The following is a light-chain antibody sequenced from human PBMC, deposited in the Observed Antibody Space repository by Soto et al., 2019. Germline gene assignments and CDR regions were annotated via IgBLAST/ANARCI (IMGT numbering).Light chain of an antibody. V-gene: IGLV1-47*01. CDR2: RNN. CDR3: AAWDDSLSAVV. Sequence: QSVLTQPPSASGTPGQRVTISCSGSSSNIGSNYVYWYQQLPGTAPELLIYRNNQRPSGVPDRFSGSRSGTSGSLAISGLRSEDEADYYCAAWDDSLSAVVFGGGTKLIVL. J-gene: IGLJ2*01. CDR1: SSNIGSNY.